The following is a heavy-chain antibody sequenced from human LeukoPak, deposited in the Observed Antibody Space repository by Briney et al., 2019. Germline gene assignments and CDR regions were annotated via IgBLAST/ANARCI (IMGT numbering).Heavy chain of an antibody. CDR2: INPNSGDT. Sequence: ASVKVSCKASGYTFTGYHMHWVRQAPGQGLEWMGRINPNSGDTNYAQKFQGRVTMTRDTSISTAYMELSRLRSDDTAVYFCAREYYYDSSGYSVDYYYYGMDVWGQGTTVTVSS. CDR3: AREYYYDSSGYSVDYYYYGMDV. V-gene: IGHV1-2*06. J-gene: IGHJ6*02. CDR1: GYTFTGYH. D-gene: IGHD3-22*01.